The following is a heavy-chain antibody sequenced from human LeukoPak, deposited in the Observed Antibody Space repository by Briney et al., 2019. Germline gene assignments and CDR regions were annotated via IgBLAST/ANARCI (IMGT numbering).Heavy chain of an antibody. D-gene: IGHD3-22*01. CDR1: GYTFTGYY. Sequence: ASVKVSCKASGYTFTGYYMHWVRPAPGQGLEWMGWINPNSGGTNYAQKFQGRGTITRDTSISTAYMELSRLRSDDTAVYYCARDPYYYDSSGYYFNWFDPWGQGTLVTVSS. CDR3: ARDPYYYDSSGYYFNWFDP. V-gene: IGHV1-2*02. J-gene: IGHJ5*02. CDR2: INPNSGGT.